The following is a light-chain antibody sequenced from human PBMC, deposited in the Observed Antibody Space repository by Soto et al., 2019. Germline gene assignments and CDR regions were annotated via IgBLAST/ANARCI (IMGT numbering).Light chain of an antibody. Sequence: QSARHQAPTPRERXXSACXTSQSISSNLAWYQQKPGQVPRLLIDDASNRATGIPARFSGSGSGTDFTLTISSLEPEDSALYYCQQRTRWPPLTVGEGT. V-gene: IGKV3-11*01. CDR1: QSISSN. J-gene: IGKJ4*01. CDR3: QQRTRWPPLT. CDR2: DAS.